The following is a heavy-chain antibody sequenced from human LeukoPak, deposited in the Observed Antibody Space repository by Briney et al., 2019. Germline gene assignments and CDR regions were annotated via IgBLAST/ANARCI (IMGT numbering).Heavy chain of an antibody. CDR2: INHSGST. J-gene: IGHJ4*02. D-gene: IGHD3-10*01. V-gene: IGHV4-34*01. CDR3: ARRRTYYYGSGSYTFYFYFDY. Sequence: SETLSLTCAVYGGSFSGYYWSWIRQPPGKGLEWIGEINHSGSTNYNPSLKSRVTISVDTSKNQFSLKLSSVTAADTAVYYCARRRTYYYGSGSYTFYFYFDYWGQGTLVTVSS. CDR1: GGSFSGYY.